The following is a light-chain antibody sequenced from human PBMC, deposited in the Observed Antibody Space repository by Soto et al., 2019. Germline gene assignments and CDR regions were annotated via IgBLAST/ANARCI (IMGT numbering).Light chain of an antibody. CDR1: QGISSY. CDR3: QQNNNYPWT. CDR2: AAS. J-gene: IGKJ1*01. V-gene: IGKV1-8*01. Sequence: AIRMTQSPSSLSASTGDRVTITCRASQGISSYLAWYQQKPGKAPKLLIYAASTLQSGVPSRFSGSGSGTDFTLTISCLQSEDFATYYCQQNNNYPWTFGQGTKVDIK.